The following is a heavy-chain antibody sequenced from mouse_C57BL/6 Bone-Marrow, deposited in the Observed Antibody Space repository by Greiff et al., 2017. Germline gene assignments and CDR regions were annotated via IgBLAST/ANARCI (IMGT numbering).Heavy chain of an antibody. V-gene: IGHV1-7*01. CDR1: GYTFTSYW. D-gene: IGHD3-2*02. CDR2: INPSSGYT. Sequence: VQLQQSGAELAKPGASVKLSCKASGYTFTSYWMHWVKQRPGQGLEWIGYINPSSGYTKYNQKFKDKATLTADKSSSTAYMQLSSLTYEDSAVYYCATQLRPLYYAMDYWGQGTSVTVSS. J-gene: IGHJ4*01. CDR3: ATQLRPLYYAMDY.